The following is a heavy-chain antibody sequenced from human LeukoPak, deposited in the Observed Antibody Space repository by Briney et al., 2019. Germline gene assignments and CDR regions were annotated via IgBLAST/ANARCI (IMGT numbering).Heavy chain of an antibody. V-gene: IGHV4-59*08. Sequence: PSQTLSLTCTVSGGSISSYYWSWIRQPPGKGLEWIGYIYYSGSTNYNPSLKSRVTISVDTYKNQFSLKLSSVTAADTAVYYCARLSRFGELSWFDPWGQGTLVTVSS. D-gene: IGHD3-10*01. CDR1: GGSISSYY. CDR2: IYYSGST. CDR3: ARLSRFGELSWFDP. J-gene: IGHJ5*02.